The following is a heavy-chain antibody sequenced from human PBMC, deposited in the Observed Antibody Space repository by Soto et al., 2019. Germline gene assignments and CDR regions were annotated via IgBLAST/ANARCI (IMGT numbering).Heavy chain of an antibody. Sequence: TLSLTCAISGDSVSNNHAAWNWIRQSPSRGLEWLGRTYYRSKWSNDYAVPVRGRIIISPDTSTNQVSLQLNSVTPEDPATYYWVRSGAYGAYAVFYMGGQGTRVPVS. V-gene: IGHV6-1*01. D-gene: IGHD4-17*01. J-gene: IGHJ3*02. CDR1: GDSVSNNHAA. CDR2: TYYRSKWSN. CDR3: VRSGAYGAYAVFYM.